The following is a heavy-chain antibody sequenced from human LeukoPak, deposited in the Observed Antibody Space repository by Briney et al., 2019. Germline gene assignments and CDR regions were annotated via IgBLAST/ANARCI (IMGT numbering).Heavy chain of an antibody. CDR1: GFTFSSYA. D-gene: IGHD4-17*01. Sequence: GRSLRLSCAASGFTFSSYAMHWVRQAPGKGLEWVAVISYDGSNKYYADSVKGRFTISRDNSKNTLYLQMNSLRAEDTAVYYCARDSSDYGDYVVAEYYYYGMDVWAKGPRSPSP. V-gene: IGHV3-30*04. CDR3: ARDSSDYGDYVVAEYYYYGMDV. J-gene: IGHJ6*02. CDR2: ISYDGSNK.